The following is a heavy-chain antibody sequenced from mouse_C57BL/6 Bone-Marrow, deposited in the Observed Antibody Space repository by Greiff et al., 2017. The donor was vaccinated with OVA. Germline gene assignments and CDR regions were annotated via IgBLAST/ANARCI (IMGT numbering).Heavy chain of an antibody. J-gene: IGHJ2*01. CDR1: GYSFTSYY. V-gene: IGHV1-66*01. Sequence: QVQLQQSGPELVKPGASVKISCKSSGYSFTSYYIHWVKQRPGQGLEWIGWIYPGSGNTKYNEKFKGKATLTADTSSSTAYMQLSSLTSEDSAVYYCATTYYYGRPYFDYWGQGTTLTVSS. CDR3: ATTYYYGRPYFDY. CDR2: IYPGSGNT. D-gene: IGHD1-1*01.